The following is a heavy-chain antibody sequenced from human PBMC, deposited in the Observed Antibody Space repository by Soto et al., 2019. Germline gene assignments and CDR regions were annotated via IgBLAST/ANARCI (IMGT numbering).Heavy chain of an antibody. V-gene: IGHV4-4*02. CDR2: IYHSGST. CDR3: ARTPTWYSSSSGLDY. Sequence: QVQLQESGPGLVKPSGTLSLTCAVSSGSISSSNWWSWVRQPPGKGLGWIGEIYHSGSTNYNPSLKSRVTISVDKSQNQFSLKLSSVTAADTAVYYCARTPTWYSSSSGLDYWGQGTLVTVSS. CDR1: SGSISSSNW. D-gene: IGHD6-6*01. J-gene: IGHJ4*02.